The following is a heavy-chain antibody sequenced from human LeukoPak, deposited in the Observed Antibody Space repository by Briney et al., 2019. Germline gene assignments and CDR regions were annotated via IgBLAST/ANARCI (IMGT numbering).Heavy chain of an antibody. CDR1: GYTFTRYG. V-gene: IGHV7-4-1*02. Sequence: GASVKVSCKASGYTFTRYGMNWVRQAPGQGLEWMGWINTNTGNPTYAQGFTGRFVFSLDTSVSTAYLQISSLKAEDTAVYYCARDYTVALGTTTYFQHWGQGTLVTVSS. CDR3: ARDYTVALGTTTYFQH. D-gene: IGHD1-7*01. J-gene: IGHJ1*01. CDR2: INTNTGNP.